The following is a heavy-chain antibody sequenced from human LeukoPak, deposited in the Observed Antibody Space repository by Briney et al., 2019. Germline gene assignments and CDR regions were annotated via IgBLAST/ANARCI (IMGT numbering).Heavy chain of an antibody. CDR2: SIPILGVA. D-gene: IGHD6-13*01. Sequence: SVTLSFTASGGTFSSYAISWGWQAPGQGLELMGRSIPILGVANYEQTFQSRVTATADNSTSTAYMELSSLRSEDTAVYYCARDGIGLAAAGTDYWGQGTLVTVSS. CDR3: ARDGIGLAAAGTDY. CDR1: GGTFSSYA. J-gene: IGHJ4*02. V-gene: IGHV1-69*04.